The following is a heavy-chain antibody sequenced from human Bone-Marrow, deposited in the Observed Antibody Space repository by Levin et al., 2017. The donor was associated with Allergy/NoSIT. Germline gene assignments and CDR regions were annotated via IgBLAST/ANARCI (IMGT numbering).Heavy chain of an antibody. CDR1: GFTFSDYW. CDR2: IKADGSEK. Sequence: SCAASGFTFSDYWMTWVRQAPGKGPEWVANIKADGSEKYYADSVTGRFTISRDNAQNLLFLQLDYLRGDDSGIYYCARTVGAAPSDYWGQGTLVTVSS. J-gene: IGHJ4*02. V-gene: IGHV3-7*01. D-gene: IGHD6-6*01. CDR3: ARTVGAAPSDY.